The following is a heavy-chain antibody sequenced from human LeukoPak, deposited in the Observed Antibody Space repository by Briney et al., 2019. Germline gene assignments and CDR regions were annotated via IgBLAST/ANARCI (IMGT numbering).Heavy chain of an antibody. CDR3: ARADYYDSSGYYSFEYFQH. CDR2: IYYSGST. V-gene: IGHV4-31*03. CDR1: GGSISSGGYY. Sequence: PSQTLSLTCTVSGGSISSGGYYWSWIRQHPGKGLEWIGYIYYSGSTYYNPSLKSRVTISVDTSKNQFSLKLSSVTAADTAVYYCARADYYDSSGYYSFEYFQHWGQGTLVTVSS. J-gene: IGHJ1*01. D-gene: IGHD3-22*01.